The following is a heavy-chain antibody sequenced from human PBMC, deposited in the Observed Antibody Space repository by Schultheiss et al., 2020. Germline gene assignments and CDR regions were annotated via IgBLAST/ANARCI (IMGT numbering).Heavy chain of an antibody. D-gene: IGHD2-21*02. CDR2: IYYSGST. CDR3: ARDGRDWRTFDS. V-gene: IGHV4-31*03. J-gene: IGHJ5*01. Sequence: SETLSLTCTVSGGSISSGGYYWSWIRQHPGKGLEWIGYIYYSGSTYYNPSLKSRVTISVDTSKNQFSLKLSSVTAADTAVYYCARDGRDWRTFDSWGQGTLVTVSS. CDR1: GGSISSGGYY.